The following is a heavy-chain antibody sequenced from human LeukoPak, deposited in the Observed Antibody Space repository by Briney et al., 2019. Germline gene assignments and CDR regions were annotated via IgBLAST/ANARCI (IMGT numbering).Heavy chain of an antibody. CDR1: RLTFGRYA. Sequence: GGAVPLSCPASRLTFGRYAMSGVRQAPGKGLEWVSAISGSGGSTYYADSVKGRFTISRDNSKNTLYLQMNSLRAEDTAVYYCAKVGYGGNAYMDVWGKGTTVTVSS. V-gene: IGHV3-23*01. CDR2: ISGSGGST. J-gene: IGHJ6*03. CDR3: AKVGYGGNAYMDV. D-gene: IGHD4-23*01.